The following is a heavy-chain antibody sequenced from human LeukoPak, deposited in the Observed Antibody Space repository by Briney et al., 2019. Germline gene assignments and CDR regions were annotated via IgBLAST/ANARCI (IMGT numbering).Heavy chain of an antibody. D-gene: IGHD6-25*01. J-gene: IGHJ4*02. CDR2: ISYDGSNK. CDR1: GFTFSSYG. Sequence: GGSLRLSCAASGFTFSSYGMHWVRQAPGKGLGWVAVISYDGSNKYYADSVKGRFTISRGNSKNTLYLQMNSLRAEDTAVYYCAKDTRGFCVSWGQGTLVTVSS. CDR3: AKDTRGFCVS. V-gene: IGHV3-30*18.